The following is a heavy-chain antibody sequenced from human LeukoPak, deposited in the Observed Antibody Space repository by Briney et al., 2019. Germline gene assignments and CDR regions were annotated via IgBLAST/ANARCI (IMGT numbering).Heavy chain of an antibody. CDR3: ARVRGIQLWPRRDSQAAFDI. CDR2: IYYSGST. CDR1: GGSISSYY. J-gene: IGHJ3*02. D-gene: IGHD5-18*01. Sequence: PSETLSLTCTVSGGSISSYYWSWIRQPPGKGLEWIGYIYYSGSTKYNPSLKSRVTISVDTSKNQFSLKLSSVTAADTAVYYCARVRGIQLWPRRDSQAAFDIWGQGTMVTVSS. V-gene: IGHV4-59*01.